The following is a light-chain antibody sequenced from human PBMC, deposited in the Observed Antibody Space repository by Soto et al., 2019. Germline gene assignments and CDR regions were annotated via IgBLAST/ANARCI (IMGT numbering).Light chain of an antibody. Sequence: EIVMTQSPATLSVSPGERATLSCRASQSVNRNIAWSQPKPGQAPRLLIYGASTRATGVPARFSGSGSGTEFTLTISILQSEDFAVYYCQQYYNSRTFGQGTNVEIK. CDR1: QSVNRN. J-gene: IGKJ1*01. CDR2: GAS. V-gene: IGKV3-15*01. CDR3: QQYYNSRT.